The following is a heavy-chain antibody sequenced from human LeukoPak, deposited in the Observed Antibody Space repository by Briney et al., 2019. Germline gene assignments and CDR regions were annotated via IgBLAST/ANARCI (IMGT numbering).Heavy chain of an antibody. D-gene: IGHD4-17*01. CDR1: GFTFSSYA. CDR2: ISYHGSNK. Sequence: PGRSLRLSCAASGFTFSSYAMHWVRQAQSKGLEWVAVISYHGSNKYYADSVKGRFTISRDNSKNTLYLQMNSLRAEDTAVYYCASHSDYGDYTTMRYWGQGTLVTVSS. V-gene: IGHV3-30-3*01. CDR3: ASHSDYGDYTTMRY. J-gene: IGHJ4*02.